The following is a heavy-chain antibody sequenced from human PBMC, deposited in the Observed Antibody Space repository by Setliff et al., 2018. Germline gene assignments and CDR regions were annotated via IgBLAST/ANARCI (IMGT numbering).Heavy chain of an antibody. J-gene: IGHJ6*03. Sequence: SVKVSCKASGGTFSDYGISWVRQAPGQGLEWMGGTIPIFGTTDYAQKFQGRVTITTDKTTSTAYMELSSLRFEDTAVYYCAREGVDTRSSTDYRYYMDLWGKGTTVTVSS. CDR1: GGTFSDYG. D-gene: IGHD5-18*01. V-gene: IGHV1-69*05. CDR3: AREGVDTRSSTDYRYYMDL. CDR2: TIPIFGTT.